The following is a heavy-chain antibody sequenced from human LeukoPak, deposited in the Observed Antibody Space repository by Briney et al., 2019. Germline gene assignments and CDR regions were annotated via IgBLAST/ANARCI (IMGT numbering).Heavy chain of an antibody. Sequence: SETLSLTCTVSGGSISSYYWSWVRQPPGKGLEWIGYIYYSGSTNYNPSLTSRVTISVDTSKNQFSLKLSSVPAADTAVYYCARAGGGYDSGGYYYYGMDVWGQGTTVTVSS. D-gene: IGHD5-12*01. J-gene: IGHJ6*02. CDR3: ARAGGGYDSGGYYYYGMDV. V-gene: IGHV4-59*01. CDR2: IYYSGST. CDR1: GGSISSYY.